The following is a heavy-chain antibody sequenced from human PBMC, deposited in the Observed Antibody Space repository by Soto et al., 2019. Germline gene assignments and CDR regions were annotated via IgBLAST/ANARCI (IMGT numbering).Heavy chain of an antibody. D-gene: IGHD6-13*01. CDR1: GFTFRSYA. J-gene: IGHJ4*02. V-gene: IGHV3-23*01. Sequence: GGSLRLSCAASGFTFRSYAMSWVRQAPGKGLVWVSGIGIGGGTYYADSVEGRFTISRDNSKSTVFLQISALGAEDTAVYYCVRYGSSSRYLEYWGQGTLVTVSS. CDR2: IGIGGGT. CDR3: VRYGSSSRYLEY.